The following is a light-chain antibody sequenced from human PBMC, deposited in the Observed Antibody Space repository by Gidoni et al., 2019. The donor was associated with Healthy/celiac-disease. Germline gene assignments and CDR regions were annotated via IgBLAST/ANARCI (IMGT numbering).Light chain of an antibody. Sequence: QSVLTQPPSVSGAPAQRVTITCTGSSTNIGAGYDVHWYQQLPGPAPKLLIYGKSNRPPGVPARFSCSKSGTSASLAITWLQAEDEADYYCQSSDSSLSGFWVFGGGTKLTVL. J-gene: IGLJ3*02. CDR1: STNIGAGYD. CDR2: GKS. V-gene: IGLV1-40*01. CDR3: QSSDSSLSGFWV.